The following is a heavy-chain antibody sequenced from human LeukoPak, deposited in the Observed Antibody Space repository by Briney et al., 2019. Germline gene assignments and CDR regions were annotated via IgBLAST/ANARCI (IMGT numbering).Heavy chain of an antibody. CDR2: IYYSGST. D-gene: IGHD3-22*01. V-gene: IGHV4-39*01. CDR3: ASRITMIEDGAFDI. J-gene: IGHJ3*02. CDR1: GGSISSSSYY. Sequence: NPSETLSLTCTVSGGSISSSSYYWGWIRQPPGKGLEWIGSIYYSGSTYYNPSLKSRVTISVDTSKNQFSLKLSSVTAADTAVYYCASRITMIEDGAFDIWGQGTMVTVSS.